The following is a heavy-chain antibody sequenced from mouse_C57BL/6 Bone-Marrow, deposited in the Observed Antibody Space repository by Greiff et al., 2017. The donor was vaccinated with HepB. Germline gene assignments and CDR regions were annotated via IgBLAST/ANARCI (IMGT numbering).Heavy chain of an antibody. CDR2: IDPSDSFT. Sequence: VQLQQPGAELVMPGASVKLSCKASGYTLTSYWMHWVKQRPGQGLEWIGEIDPSDSFTNYNQKFKGKSTLTVDKSSSTAYMQLSGLTSEDSAVYYCARRTAQATGAMDYWGQGTAVTVSS. V-gene: IGHV1-69*01. CDR3: ARRTAQATGAMDY. CDR1: GYTLTSYW. J-gene: IGHJ4*01. D-gene: IGHD3-2*02.